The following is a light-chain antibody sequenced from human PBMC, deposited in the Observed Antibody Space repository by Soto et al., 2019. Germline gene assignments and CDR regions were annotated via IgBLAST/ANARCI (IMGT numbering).Light chain of an antibody. V-gene: IGKV3-20*01. CDR1: QSVSSSY. CDR3: QQYGSSPRT. CDR2: GAS. J-gene: IGKJ1*01. Sequence: EIVLTQSPGTLSLSPGERATLSCRASQSVSSSYLAWYQQKPGQAPRLLIYGASSRATGIPDRFSGSGSGTDFTLTISRLEPEDLAVYYCQQYGSSPRTFAQGTKAAIK.